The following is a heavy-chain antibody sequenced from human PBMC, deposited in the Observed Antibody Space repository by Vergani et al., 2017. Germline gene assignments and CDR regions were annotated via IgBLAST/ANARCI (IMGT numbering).Heavy chain of an antibody. CDR3: GRRRKSGGYSYSLTGYYFDY. CDR2: IYPGDSDT. V-gene: IGHV5-51*03. CDR1: GYSFTSYW. J-gene: IGHJ4*02. Sequence: EVQLVQSGAEVKKPGESLKISCKGSGYSFTSYWIGWVRQMPGKGLEWMGIIYPGDSDTRYSPSFQGQVTISADKSISTAYLQWSSLKASDTAMYYCGRRRKSGGYSYSLTGYYFDYWGQGTLVTVSS. D-gene: IGHD5-18*01.